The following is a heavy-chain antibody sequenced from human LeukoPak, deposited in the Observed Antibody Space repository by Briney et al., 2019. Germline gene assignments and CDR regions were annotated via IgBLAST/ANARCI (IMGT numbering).Heavy chain of an antibody. J-gene: IGHJ4*01. Sequence: PSGTLSLTCAVSRESLTAYYWTWIRQAPGKKLEGIGEVRHSGRTNYNPPLHRRVTMSLHMSKNQYSLKLENETPANTDAYPCLGGTATGTARAFHNWAQGTLVPVSS. CDR1: RESLTAYY. CDR3: LGGTATGTARAFHN. V-gene: IGHV4-34*01. CDR2: VRHSGRT. D-gene: IGHD6-25*01.